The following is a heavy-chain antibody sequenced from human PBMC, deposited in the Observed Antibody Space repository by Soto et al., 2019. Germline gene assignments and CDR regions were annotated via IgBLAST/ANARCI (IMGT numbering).Heavy chain of an antibody. J-gene: IGHJ4*02. V-gene: IGHV3-30*18. Sequence: QVQLVESGGGVVQPGRSLRLSCAASGFTFSSYGMHWVRQAPGKGLEWVAVISYDGSNKYYADSVKGRFTISRDNSKNTVYLQMNILRAEATAVYYCAKALWELAYYFAYWGQGTLVTVSS. CDR3: AKALWELAYYFAY. CDR1: GFTFSSYG. D-gene: IGHD1-26*01. CDR2: ISYDGSNK.